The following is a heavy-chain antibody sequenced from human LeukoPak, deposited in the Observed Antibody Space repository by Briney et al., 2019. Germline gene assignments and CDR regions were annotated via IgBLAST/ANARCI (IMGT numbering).Heavy chain of an antibody. CDR3: ARGVGATYNRFDP. V-gene: IGHV1-2*02. D-gene: IGHD1-26*01. J-gene: IGHJ5*02. CDR1: GYTFIDHY. CDR2: IHPNSGAT. Sequence: ASVMVSCKASGYTFIDHYIQWVRQAPGQGLEWVGWIHPNSGATTSAQKFQGRVTMTRDVSISTAYMEVSSLTSDDTAMYYCARGVGATYNRFDPWGQGTLVTVSS.